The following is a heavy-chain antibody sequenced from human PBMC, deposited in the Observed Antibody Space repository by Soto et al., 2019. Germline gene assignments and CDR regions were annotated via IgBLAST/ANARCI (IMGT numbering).Heavy chain of an antibody. V-gene: IGHV3-21*01. Sequence: PGGSLRLSCAASGFTLSSSGMNWVCQAPGKGLEWVSSIRSSSSYIYYADSVKGRFTISRDNARNSLYLQMNSLRAEDTAVYYCASTVLSGFDSWGQGTLVTVSS. CDR2: IRSSSSYI. CDR1: GFTLSSSG. CDR3: ASTVLSGFDS. J-gene: IGHJ4*02. D-gene: IGHD4-17*01.